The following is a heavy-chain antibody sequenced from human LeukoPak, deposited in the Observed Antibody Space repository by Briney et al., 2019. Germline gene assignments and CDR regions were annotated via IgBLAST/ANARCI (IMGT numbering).Heavy chain of an antibody. CDR2: VNPNSGNT. Sequence: ASVKVSCKASGYTFSSYDINWVRQATGQGLEWMGWVNPNSGNTGYAQKFEGTVTMTRDGSISTAYMELSSLISEDTAVYYCTRDRAFPHCYFDLWGRGTLVTVSS. J-gene: IGHJ2*01. V-gene: IGHV1-8*01. CDR1: GYTFSSYD. CDR3: TRDRAFPHCYFDL. D-gene: IGHD2/OR15-2a*01.